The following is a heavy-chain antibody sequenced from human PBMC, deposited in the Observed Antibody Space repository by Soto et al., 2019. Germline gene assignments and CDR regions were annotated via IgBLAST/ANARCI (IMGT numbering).Heavy chain of an antibody. D-gene: IGHD4-17*01. CDR3: ARILYGDGDY. Sequence: PGGSPRLSCAASGFTFISYSMNWVRQAPGKGLEWVSSISSSSSYIYYADSVKGRFTISRDNAKNSLYLQMNSLRAEDTAVYYCARILYGDGDYWGQGTLVTVSS. V-gene: IGHV3-21*01. CDR2: ISSSSSYI. CDR1: GFTFISYS. J-gene: IGHJ4*02.